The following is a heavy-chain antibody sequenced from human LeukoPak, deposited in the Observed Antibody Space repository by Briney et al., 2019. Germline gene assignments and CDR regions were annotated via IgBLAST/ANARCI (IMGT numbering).Heavy chain of an antibody. Sequence: SETLSLTCTVSGGSISSYYWSWIRQPPGKGLEWIGYIYYSGSTNYNPSLKSRVAISVDTSKNQFSLKLSSVTAADTAVYYCARDRYYDSSGRGYYYGMDVWGQGTTVTVSS. CDR2: IYYSGST. J-gene: IGHJ6*02. CDR1: GGSISSYY. D-gene: IGHD3-22*01. V-gene: IGHV4-59*01. CDR3: ARDRYYDSSGRGYYYGMDV.